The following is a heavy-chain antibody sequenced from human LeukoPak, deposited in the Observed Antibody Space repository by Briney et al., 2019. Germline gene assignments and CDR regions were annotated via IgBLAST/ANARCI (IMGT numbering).Heavy chain of an antibody. CDR1: GDSMSSSHYC. V-gene: IGHV4-39*07. Sequence: SETLSLTCTVSGDSMSSSHYCWGWIRQPPGKGLEWIGSIYYSGSTYYNPSLKSRVTMSVDTSKNQFSLKVNSVTAADTAVYYCARVYDSGSQAYFYYMDVWGKGTTVTISS. J-gene: IGHJ6*03. CDR3: ARVYDSGSQAYFYYMDV. CDR2: IYYSGST. D-gene: IGHD3-10*01.